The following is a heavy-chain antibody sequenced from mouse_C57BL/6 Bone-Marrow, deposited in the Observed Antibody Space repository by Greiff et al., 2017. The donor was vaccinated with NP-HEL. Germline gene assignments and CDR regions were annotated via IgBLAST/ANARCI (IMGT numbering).Heavy chain of an antibody. J-gene: IGHJ2*01. D-gene: IGHD1-1*01. CDR3: ARCGGVITTVVPDY. V-gene: IGHV1-69*01. CDR1: GYTFTSYW. Sequence: VQLQQPGAELVMPGASVKLSCKASGYTFTSYWMHWVKQRPGQGLEWIGEIDPSDSYTNYNQKFKGKSTLTVDKSSSTAYMQLSSLTSEDSAVYYCARCGGVITTVVPDYWGQGTTLTVSS. CDR2: IDPSDSYT.